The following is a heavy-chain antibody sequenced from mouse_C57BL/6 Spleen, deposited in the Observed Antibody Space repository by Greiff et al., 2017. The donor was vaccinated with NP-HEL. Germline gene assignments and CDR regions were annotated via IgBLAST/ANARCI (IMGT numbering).Heavy chain of an antibody. D-gene: IGHD1-3*01. J-gene: IGHJ4*01. CDR1: GFNIKNTY. CDR2: IDPANGNT. V-gene: IGHV14-3*01. CDR3: ARGGSGGYYAMDY. Sequence: VHVKQSVAELVRPGASVKLSCPASGFNIKNTYMHWVKQRPEQGLEWIGRIDPANGNTKYAPKFQGKAPITAATSSNTAYLQLSSLTSEDPAIYYCARGGSGGYYAMDYWGQGTSVTVSS.